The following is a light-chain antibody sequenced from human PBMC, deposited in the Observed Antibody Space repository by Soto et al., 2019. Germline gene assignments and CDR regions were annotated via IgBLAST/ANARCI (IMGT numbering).Light chain of an antibody. Sequence: EIVMTQTPATLSVSPGERAALSCRASQSVNSHLAWYQQKPGQAPTLLMNEASTRATGIPARFSGSGSGTEFSLTISRPQSDDFAVYYCQYYKTWQTFGQGTKVDIK. CDR2: EAS. CDR3: QYYKTWQT. CDR1: QSVNSH. J-gene: IGKJ1*01. V-gene: IGKV3-15*01.